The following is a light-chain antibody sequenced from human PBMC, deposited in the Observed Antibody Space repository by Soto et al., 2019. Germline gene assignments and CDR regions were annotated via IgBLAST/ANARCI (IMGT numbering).Light chain of an antibody. Sequence: EIVMTQSPATLSVSPGERATLSCRASQSVSSNLAWYQQKPGQAPRLLIYGASTRATGIPARFSGSGSGTEFTLTIXXLQSEDXAVXXXQQYNNWPHTFGQGTKLEIK. V-gene: IGKV3-15*01. CDR1: QSVSSN. CDR3: QQYNNWPHT. CDR2: GAS. J-gene: IGKJ2*01.